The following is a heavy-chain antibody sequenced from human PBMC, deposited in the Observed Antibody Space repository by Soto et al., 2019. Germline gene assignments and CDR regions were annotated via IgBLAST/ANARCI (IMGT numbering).Heavy chain of an antibody. CDR1: GFTFSHYG. V-gene: IGHV3-30*03. D-gene: IGHD1-26*01. CDR2: ISYDGSNK. CDR3: ARYSEKDQCRIDY. J-gene: IGHJ4*02. Sequence: QVQLVESGGGVVQPGRSLRLSCAASGFTFSHYGIHWVRQAPGKGLEWLAVISYDGSNKHYADSVKGRFTISRDNSKNALYLQMNRRRAEDAAVYFCARYSEKDQCRIDYWGQGTLVTVSS.